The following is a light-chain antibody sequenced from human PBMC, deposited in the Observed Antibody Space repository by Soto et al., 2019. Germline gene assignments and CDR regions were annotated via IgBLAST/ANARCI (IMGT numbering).Light chain of an antibody. J-gene: IGKJ2*01. CDR2: AAS. Sequence: DIQLTQSPSFLSASVGDRVTITCRASQGISSSLAWYQQKPGKAPNLLIYAASTLQSGVPSRFSGSGSGTEFTLTVSSLQPEDFATYYCHQLSTYPYTFGQGTKLEIK. CDR3: HQLSTYPYT. CDR1: QGISSS. V-gene: IGKV1-9*01.